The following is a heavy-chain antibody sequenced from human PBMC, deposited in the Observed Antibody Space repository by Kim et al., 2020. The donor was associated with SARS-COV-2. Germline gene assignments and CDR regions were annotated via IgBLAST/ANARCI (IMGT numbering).Heavy chain of an antibody. V-gene: IGHV1-46*03. D-gene: IGHD4-17*01. CDR3: ARRLTTFFDP. Sequence: GSTTDGKKQQGRVTMTTDTSTRTVYMELKSLRSQDTAVYYCARRLTTFFDPWGQGTLVTVSS. CDR2: GST. J-gene: IGHJ5*02.